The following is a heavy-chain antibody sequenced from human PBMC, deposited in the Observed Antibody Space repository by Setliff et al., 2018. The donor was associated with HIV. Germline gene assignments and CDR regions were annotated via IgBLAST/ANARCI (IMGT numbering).Heavy chain of an antibody. J-gene: IGHJ6*04. CDR2: VSASGSTI. Sequence: GGSLRLSCAASGFTFSSYEMNWVRQAPGKWLEWVAYVSASGSTIYYTDSVKGRFTISRDNAKNSLDLQMKSLRADDTSVYYCARGSASSPPNDYGEPSALNVWGKGTTVTVSS. CDR3: ARGSASSPPNDYGEPSALNV. CDR1: GFTFSSYE. D-gene: IGHD4-17*01. V-gene: IGHV3-48*03.